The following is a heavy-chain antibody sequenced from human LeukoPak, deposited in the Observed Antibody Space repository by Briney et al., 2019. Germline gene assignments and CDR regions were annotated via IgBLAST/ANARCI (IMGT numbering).Heavy chain of an antibody. J-gene: IGHJ4*02. Sequence: GGSLRLSCAASGFTFSSYAMHWVRQAPGKGLEYVSAISSNGGSTYYANSVKGRFTISRDNSKNTLYLQMGSLRAEDMAVYYCARETDGRYCLDYWGQGTLVTVSS. D-gene: IGHD1-26*01. CDR1: GFTFSSYA. V-gene: IGHV3-64*01. CDR3: ARETDGRYCLDY. CDR2: ISSNGGST.